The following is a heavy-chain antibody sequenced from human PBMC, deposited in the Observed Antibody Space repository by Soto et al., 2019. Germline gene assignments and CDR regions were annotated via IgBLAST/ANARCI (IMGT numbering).Heavy chain of an antibody. J-gene: IGHJ4*02. CDR2: VSAHGADT. V-gene: IGHV3-23*01. CDR3: AREDGGGPFDY. Sequence: EVHLLESGGVLVQPGGSLRLSCAASGFAFSSYAMSWVRQAPGKGLEWVSGVSAHGADTYYADSVKGRFTISRDNSENTLYLQMNGLRAEDTAVYYCAREDGGGPFDYWGQVTLLTVSS. CDR1: GFAFSSYA. D-gene: IGHD2-15*01.